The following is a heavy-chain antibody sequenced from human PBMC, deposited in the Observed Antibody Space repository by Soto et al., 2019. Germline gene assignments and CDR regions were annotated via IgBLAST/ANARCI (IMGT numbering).Heavy chain of an antibody. CDR3: ARWYGSGHDY. CDR2: IYYSGST. D-gene: IGHD3-10*01. Sequence: QVQLQESGPGLVKPSETLSLTCTVSGGSISSYYWSWIRQPPGKGLEWIGYIYYSGSTNYNPSLKSRVTISVDTSKNQFSLKLSSVTAADTAVYYCARWYGSGHDYWGQGTLVTVSS. V-gene: IGHV4-59*01. J-gene: IGHJ4*02. CDR1: GGSISSYY.